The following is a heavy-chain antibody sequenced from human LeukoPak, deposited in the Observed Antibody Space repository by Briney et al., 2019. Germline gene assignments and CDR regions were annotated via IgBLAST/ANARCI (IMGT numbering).Heavy chain of an antibody. J-gene: IGHJ6*03. Sequence: SEALSLTCSVSGDSFSSSSYYWGWIRQLPGKGLEWIGSINYSGSTYYNPSLKSRVTISVDTSKHQFSLRLSSVTVADTAVYYCARLSIVGATSSYYMDVGGKGTTVTVSS. CDR1: GDSFSSSSYY. CDR2: INYSGST. CDR3: ARLSIVGATSSYYMDV. V-gene: IGHV4-39*01. D-gene: IGHD1-26*01.